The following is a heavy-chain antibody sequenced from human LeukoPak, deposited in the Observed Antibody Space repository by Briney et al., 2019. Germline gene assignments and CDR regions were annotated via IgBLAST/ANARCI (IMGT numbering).Heavy chain of an antibody. Sequence: GGSLRLSCAASGFTFSSYAMSWVRQAPGKGLEWVSALSGSGGSTYYTDSVKGRITISRDNSKNTLYLQMNSLRGEDTAVYYCAKGFNDFWSGYLTFDYWGQGTLVTVSS. CDR1: GFTFSSYA. CDR2: LSGSGGST. J-gene: IGHJ4*02. V-gene: IGHV3-23*01. D-gene: IGHD3-3*01. CDR3: AKGFNDFWSGYLTFDY.